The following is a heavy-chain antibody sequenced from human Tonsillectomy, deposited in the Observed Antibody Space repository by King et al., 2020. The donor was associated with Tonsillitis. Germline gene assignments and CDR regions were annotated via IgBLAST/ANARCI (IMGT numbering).Heavy chain of an antibody. CDR3: AKIAFDSNYGPGSDY. J-gene: IGHJ4*02. CDR1: GFTFSSYG. V-gene: IGHV3-30*02. D-gene: IGHD4-11*01. Sequence: QLVQSGGGVVKPGGSLRLSCAASGFTFSSYGMHWVRQAPGKGLEWVAFIRYDGSNKYYADSVKGRFTISRDNSKNTLYLQMNSLRAEDTAVYYCAKIAFDSNYGPGSDYWGQGTLVTVSS. CDR2: IRYDGSNK.